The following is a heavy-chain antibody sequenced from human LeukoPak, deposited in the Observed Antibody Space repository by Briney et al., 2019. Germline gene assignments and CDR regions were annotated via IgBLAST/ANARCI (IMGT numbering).Heavy chain of an antibody. CDR1: GFTFSSYW. CDR2: ISYDGSNR. D-gene: IGHD6-19*01. V-gene: IGHV3-30-3*01. J-gene: IGHJ6*02. CDR3: ARGGQWLVSLYYFYGMDV. Sequence: GGSLRLSCAASGFTFSSYWMHWIRQAPGKGLEWVAVISYDGSNRYNADSVKGPFTASRDNSKNTLYLQMNSLRAEDTAVYYCARGGQWLVSLYYFYGMDVWGQGTTVTVSS.